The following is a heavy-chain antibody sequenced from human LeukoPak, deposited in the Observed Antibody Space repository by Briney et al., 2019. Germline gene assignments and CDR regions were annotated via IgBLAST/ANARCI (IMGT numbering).Heavy chain of an antibody. V-gene: IGHV4-34*01. CDR1: GGSFSGYY. CDR2: INHSGST. CDR3: ARDGGDNWNYVYYYYYYMDV. D-gene: IGHD1-7*01. Sequence: SSETLSLTCAVYGGSFSGYYWSWIRQPPGKGLEWIGEINHSGSTNYNPSLKSRVTISVDTSKNQFSLKLSSVTAADTAVYYCARDGGDNWNYVYYYYYYMDVWGKGTTVTVSS. J-gene: IGHJ6*03.